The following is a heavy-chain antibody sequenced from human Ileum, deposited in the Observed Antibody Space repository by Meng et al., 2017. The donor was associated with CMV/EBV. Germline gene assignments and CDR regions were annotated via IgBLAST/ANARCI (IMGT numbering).Heavy chain of an antibody. CDR3: ARDDVTDSGAYFDY. V-gene: IGHV1-3*04. J-gene: IGHJ4*02. D-gene: IGHD2-21*02. CDR1: GYPFTTYA. CDR2: SKTGNGEI. Sequence: QVQLVQSGAEVKEPGASVKLSCKTSGYPFTTYAIHWVRQAPGEGLEWMGWSKTGNGEIVRSQKFQGRVTLTTDKSATTAYMDLTSLTSEDTAMYFCARDDVTDSGAYFDYWGQGTLVTVSS.